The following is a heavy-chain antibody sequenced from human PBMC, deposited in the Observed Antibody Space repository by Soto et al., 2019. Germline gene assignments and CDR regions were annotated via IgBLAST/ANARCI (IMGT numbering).Heavy chain of an antibody. D-gene: IGHD3-22*01. CDR2: IIPIFGTA. Sequence: ASVKVSCKASGGTFSSYAISWVRQAPGQGLEWMGGIIPIFGTANYAQRFQGRVTITADESTSTAYMELSSLRSEDTAVYYCARDSERMVIKPGHSTYNWFDPWGQGTLVTVSS. CDR3: ARDSERMVIKPGHSTYNWFDP. CDR1: GGTFSSYA. J-gene: IGHJ5*02. V-gene: IGHV1-69*13.